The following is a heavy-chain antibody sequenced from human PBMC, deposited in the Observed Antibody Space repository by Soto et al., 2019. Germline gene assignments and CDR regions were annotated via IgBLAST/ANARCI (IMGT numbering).Heavy chain of an antibody. V-gene: IGHV4-34*01. CDR3: AGASSGYYYYYYGMDV. CDR2: INHSGST. Sequence: SETLSLTCAVYGGSFSGYYCSWIRQPPWKGLEWIGEINHSGSTNYNPSLKSRVTISVDKSKNQFSLKLSSVTAADTAVYYCAGASSGYYYYYYGMDVFGQGTTVT. CDR1: GGSFSGYY. J-gene: IGHJ6*02. D-gene: IGHD3-22*01.